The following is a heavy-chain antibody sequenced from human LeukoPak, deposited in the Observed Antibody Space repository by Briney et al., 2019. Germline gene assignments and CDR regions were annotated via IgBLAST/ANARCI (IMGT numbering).Heavy chain of an antibody. D-gene: IGHD1-26*01. CDR1: GFTFSSYG. V-gene: IGHV3-30*18. J-gene: IGHJ4*02. CDR2: ISYDGSNK. Sequence: GGSLRLSCAASGFTFSSYGMHWVRQAPGKGLEWVAVISYDGSNKYYADSVKGRFTISRDNSKNTLYLQMNSLRAEDTAVYYCAKDLEPQLVGAADYWGQGALVTVSS. CDR3: AKDLEPQLVGAADY.